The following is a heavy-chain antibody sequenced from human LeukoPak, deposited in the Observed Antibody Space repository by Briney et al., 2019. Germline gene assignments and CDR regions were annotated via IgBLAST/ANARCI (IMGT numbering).Heavy chain of an antibody. CDR3: ARGITRYQLLSNY. J-gene: IGHJ4*02. Sequence: ASVKVSCKASGYTFTGYYMHWVRQAPGQGLEWMGWINPNSGGTNYAQKFQGRVTMTRDTSISTAYMELSRLRSDDTAVYYCARGITRYQLLSNYWGQGTLVIVSS. CDR1: GYTFTGYY. V-gene: IGHV1-2*02. CDR2: INPNSGGT. D-gene: IGHD2-2*01.